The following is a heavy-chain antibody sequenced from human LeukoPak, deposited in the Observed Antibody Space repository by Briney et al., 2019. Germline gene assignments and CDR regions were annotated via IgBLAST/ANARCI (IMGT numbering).Heavy chain of an antibody. CDR3: AQSLSTSGIAY. Sequence: GGSLRLPCAASGFTFSSYAMSWVRQAPGKGMEWVSAISSRGDYTYYADSVKGRFTLSRDNSKNTLYLQMNSLRADDTAVYFCAQSLSTSGIAYWGQGTLVTVSS. J-gene: IGHJ4*02. D-gene: IGHD3-10*01. V-gene: IGHV3-23*01. CDR2: ISSRGDYT. CDR1: GFTFSSYA.